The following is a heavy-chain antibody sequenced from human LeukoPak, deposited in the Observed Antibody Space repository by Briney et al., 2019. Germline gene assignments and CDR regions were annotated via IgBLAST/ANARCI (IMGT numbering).Heavy chain of an antibody. D-gene: IGHD6-19*01. CDR2: ISGSGGST. J-gene: IGHJ4*02. Sequence: GGSLRLSCAASGFTFSSYAMSWVRQAPGKGLEWVSAISGSGGSTYYADSAKGRFTTSRDNSKNTLYLQMNSLRAEDTAVYYCAKVRYSSGWYTYSPDYWGQGTLVTVSS. V-gene: IGHV3-23*01. CDR3: AKVRYSSGWYTYSPDY. CDR1: GFTFSSYA.